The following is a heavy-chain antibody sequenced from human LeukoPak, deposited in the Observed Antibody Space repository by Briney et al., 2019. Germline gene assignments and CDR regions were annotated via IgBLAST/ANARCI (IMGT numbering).Heavy chain of an antibody. D-gene: IGHD5-18*01. J-gene: IGHJ4*02. CDR3: ARDRDTDMVTFDY. CDR1: GGTFSSYA. CDR2: IIPICGIA. Sequence: SVKVSCKASGGTFSSYAISWVRQAPGQGLEWMGRIIPICGIANYAQKFQGRVTITADKSTSTAYMELSSLRSEDTAVYYCARDRDTDMVTFDYWGQGTVVSVSS. V-gene: IGHV1-69*04.